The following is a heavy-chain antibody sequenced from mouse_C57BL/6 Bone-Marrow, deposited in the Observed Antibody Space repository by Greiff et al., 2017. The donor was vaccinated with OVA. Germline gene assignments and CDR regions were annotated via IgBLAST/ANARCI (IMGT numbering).Heavy chain of an antibody. Sequence: QVQLQQPGAELVKPGASVKMSCKASGYTFTSYWITWVKQRPGRGLEWIGDIYPGSGSTNYNEKFKSKATLTVDTSSSTAYMQLSSLTSEDSAVYYCARGRYYAMDDWGKGTSVTVSS. CDR3: ARGRYYAMDD. CDR2: IYPGSGST. V-gene: IGHV1-55*01. CDR1: GYTFTSYW. J-gene: IGHJ4*01.